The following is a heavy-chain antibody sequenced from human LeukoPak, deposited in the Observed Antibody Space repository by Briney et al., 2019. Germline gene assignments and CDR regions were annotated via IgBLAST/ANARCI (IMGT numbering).Heavy chain of an antibody. Sequence: SVKVSCKASGGTFSSYAISWVRQAPGQGLEWMGGIIPIFGTANYAQKFQGRVTITADESTSTAYMELSSLRSEDTAVYYCASQEGYDFWSGYYRPYYYGMDVWGQGTTVTVSS. J-gene: IGHJ6*02. CDR1: GGTFSSYA. CDR2: IIPIFGTA. CDR3: ASQEGYDFWSGYYRPYYYGMDV. D-gene: IGHD3-3*01. V-gene: IGHV1-69*13.